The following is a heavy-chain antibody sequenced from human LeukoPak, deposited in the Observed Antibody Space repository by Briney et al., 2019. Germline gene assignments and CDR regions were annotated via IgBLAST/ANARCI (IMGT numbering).Heavy chain of an antibody. D-gene: IGHD4-23*01. V-gene: IGHV3-21*01. CDR2: ISSSSSYI. J-gene: IGHJ4*02. CDR1: GFTFSSYS. CDR3: ARVEGGKRLGGFHSPAG. Sequence: GGSLRLSCAASGFTFSSYSMNWVRQAPGKGLEWVSSISSSSSYIYYADSVKGRFTISRDNAKNSLYLQMNSLRAEDTAVYYCARVEGGKRLGGFHSPAGWGQGTLVTVSS.